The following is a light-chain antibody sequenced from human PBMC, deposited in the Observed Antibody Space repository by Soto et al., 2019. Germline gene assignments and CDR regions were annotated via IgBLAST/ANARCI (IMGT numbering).Light chain of an antibody. CDR1: QSISSW. CDR3: QQYNSYSRT. J-gene: IGKJ1*01. Sequence: DIHMTQSPSTLSASVGDIVTITCRASQSISSWLAWYQQKPGKAPKLLIYDASSLESGVPSRFSGSGSGTEFTLTISSLQPDDFATYYCQQYNSYSRTFGQGTKVDIK. V-gene: IGKV1-5*01. CDR2: DAS.